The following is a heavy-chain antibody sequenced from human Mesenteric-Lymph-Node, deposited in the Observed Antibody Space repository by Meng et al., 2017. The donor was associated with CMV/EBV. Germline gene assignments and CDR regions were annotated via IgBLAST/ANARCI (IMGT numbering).Heavy chain of an antibody. CDR3: AKDPAGYRSDDAFDI. V-gene: IGHV3-23*01. Sequence: GESLKISCAASGFTFSNYAMNWVRQPPGKGLAWVSTISGNGGTPYYADSVKGRFTISRDNSKNTVYLQMNSLRAEDTAVYYCAKDPAGYRSDDAFDIWGQGTMVTVSS. D-gene: IGHD3-16*02. CDR2: ISGNGGTP. CDR1: GFTFSNYA. J-gene: IGHJ3*02.